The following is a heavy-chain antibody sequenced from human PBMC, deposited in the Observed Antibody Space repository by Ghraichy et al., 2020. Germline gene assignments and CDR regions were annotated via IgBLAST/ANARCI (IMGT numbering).Heavy chain of an antibody. V-gene: IGHV3-23*01. CDR2: ISGSGGSI. CDR3: AKGGALSGSYSS. Sequence: GGSLRLSCAASGFTFSSYAMSWVRQAPGKGLEWVSAISGSGGSIYYADSVKGRFTISRDNSKNTLYLQMNSLRAEDTAVYYCAKGGALSGSYSSWGQGTLVTVSS. CDR1: GFTFSSYA. J-gene: IGHJ5*02. D-gene: IGHD1-26*01.